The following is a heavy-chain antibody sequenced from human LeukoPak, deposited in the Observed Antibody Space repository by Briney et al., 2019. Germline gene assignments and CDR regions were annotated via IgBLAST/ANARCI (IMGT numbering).Heavy chain of an antibody. CDR3: ARGYYYDSSGYVDAFDI. Sequence: GGSLRLSCAASGFTFSSYGMHWVRQAPGKGLEWVAFIRYDGSNKYYADSVKGRFTISRDNSKNTLYLQMNSLRAEDTAVYYCARGYYYDSSGYVDAFDIWGQGTMVTVSS. V-gene: IGHV3-30*02. CDR1: GFTFSSYG. J-gene: IGHJ3*02. CDR2: IRYDGSNK. D-gene: IGHD3-22*01.